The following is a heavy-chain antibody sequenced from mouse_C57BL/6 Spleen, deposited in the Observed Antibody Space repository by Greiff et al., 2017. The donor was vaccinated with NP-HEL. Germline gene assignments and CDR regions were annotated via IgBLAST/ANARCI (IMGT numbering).Heavy chain of an antibody. CDR3: ARGDYGPFSV. CDR1: GYTFTSYG. V-gene: IGHV1-81*01. Sequence: VKLQESGAELARPGASVKLSCKASGYTFTSYGISWVKQRTGQGLEWIGEIYPRSGNTYYNEKFKGKATLTADKSSSTAYMELRSLTSEDSAVYFCARGDYGPFSVWGTGTTVTVSS. J-gene: IGHJ1*03. CDR2: IYPRSGNT. D-gene: IGHD1-1*02.